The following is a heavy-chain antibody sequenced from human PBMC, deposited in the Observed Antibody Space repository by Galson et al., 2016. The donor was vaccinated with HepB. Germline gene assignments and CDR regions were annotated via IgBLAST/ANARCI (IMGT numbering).Heavy chain of an antibody. J-gene: IGHJ3*01. Sequence: SVKVSCKASGYTFTNYGIIWVRQAPGEGLEWMGWISGRNGNTNYAHKFQGRVTMATETSTSTAYMELGSLRSDDTAMYYCARVSAICGIVTERGNGFDLWGXGTMVTVSS. CDR3: ARVSAICGIVTERGNGFDL. CDR2: ISGRNGNT. CDR1: GYTFTNYG. V-gene: IGHV1-18*01. D-gene: IGHD7-27*01.